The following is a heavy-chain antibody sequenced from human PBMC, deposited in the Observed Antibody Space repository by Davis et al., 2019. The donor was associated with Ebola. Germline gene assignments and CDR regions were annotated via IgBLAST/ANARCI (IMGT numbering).Heavy chain of an antibody. CDR1: GFTFNNYA. D-gene: IGHD3-3*01. CDR2: INDNGGTT. V-gene: IGHV3-64D*06. CDR3: VKDRRWSYAFDI. J-gene: IGHJ3*02. Sequence: PGGSLRLSCSASGFTFNNYAMHWVRQAPGRGLDFVSGINDNGGTTHYADSVKGRFTIPRDDSRSTVYRQMSSLTVEDTALYYCVKDRRWSYAFDIWGQGTMVTVSS.